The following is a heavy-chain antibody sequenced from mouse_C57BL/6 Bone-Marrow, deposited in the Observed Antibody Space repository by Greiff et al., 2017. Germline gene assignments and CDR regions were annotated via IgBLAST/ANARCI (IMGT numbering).Heavy chain of an antibody. CDR2: INPNNGGT. Sequence: EVQLQQSGPELVKPGASVKIPCKASGYTFTDYNMDWVKQSHGKSLEWIGDINPNNGGTIYNQKFKGKATLTVDKSSSTAYMELRSLTSEDTAVYYCARVDYYGSSYRGFAYWGQGTLVTVSA. V-gene: IGHV1-18*01. CDR3: ARVDYYGSSYRGFAY. J-gene: IGHJ3*01. CDR1: GYTFTDYN. D-gene: IGHD1-1*01.